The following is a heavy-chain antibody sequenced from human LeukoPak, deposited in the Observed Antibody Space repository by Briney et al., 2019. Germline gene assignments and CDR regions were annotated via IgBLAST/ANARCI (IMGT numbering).Heavy chain of an antibody. CDR2: IYYRGST. D-gene: IGHD3-10*01. V-gene: IGHV4-59*01. CDR3: VRRGVLWFGELSYYYFDL. Sequence: SETLSLTCTVSGGSISGYYWSWIRQPPGKGLEWIGYIYYRGSTNYNPSLMSRASISVDTSKNQFSLRLDSLTAADTAVYYCVRRGVLWFGELSYYYFDLWGRGTLVAVSS. CDR1: GGSISGYY. J-gene: IGHJ2*01.